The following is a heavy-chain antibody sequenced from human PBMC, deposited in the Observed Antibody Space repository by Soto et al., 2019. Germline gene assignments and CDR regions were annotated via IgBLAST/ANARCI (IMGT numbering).Heavy chain of an antibody. V-gene: IGHV3-48*02. CDR1: GVSFSHYS. Sequence: LVEAGGDLVYPGGSLRLSCVGSGVSFSHYSMNWVRHAPGKGLQWVSYISSSSDKTYYADSLKGRVTVSRDNYKNALFLQMSSLRDVGTATHFCARLPKGSWVTAWGQGTRVTASP. CDR3: ARLPKGSWVTA. CDR2: ISSSSDKT. D-gene: IGHD2-21*02. J-gene: IGHJ4*02.